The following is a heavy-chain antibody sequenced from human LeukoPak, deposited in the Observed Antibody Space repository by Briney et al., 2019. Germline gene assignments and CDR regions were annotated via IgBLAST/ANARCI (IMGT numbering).Heavy chain of an antibody. J-gene: IGHJ4*02. V-gene: IGHV4-39*01. CDR2: IYYSGST. D-gene: IGHD2-2*01. CDR3: ARLCSSTSCPFDY. Sequence: SETLSLTCTVSGGSISSSSYYWGWIRQPPGKGLEWIGSIYYSGSTYYNPSLKSRVTISVDTSKNQFSLILNSVTAADTAVYYCARLCSSTSCPFDYWGQGTLVTVSS. CDR1: GGSISSSSYY.